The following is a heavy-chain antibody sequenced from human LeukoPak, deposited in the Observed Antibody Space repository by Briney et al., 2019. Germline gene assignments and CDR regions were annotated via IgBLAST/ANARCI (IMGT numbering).Heavy chain of an antibody. CDR3: AKSKVVAATMGRFDY. D-gene: IGHD2-15*01. CDR1: GFTFSSYV. CDR2: ISGTGGST. J-gene: IGHJ4*02. Sequence: PGGSLRLSCAASGFTFSSYVMSWVRQAPGKGLEWVSGISGTGGSTNYADSVQGRFTISRDNSKRTLYLQMNSLRAEDTAVYYCAKSKVVAATMGRFDYWGQGTLVTVSS. V-gene: IGHV3-23*01.